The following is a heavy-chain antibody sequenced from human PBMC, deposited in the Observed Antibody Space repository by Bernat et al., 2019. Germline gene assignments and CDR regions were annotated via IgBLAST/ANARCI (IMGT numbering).Heavy chain of an antibody. V-gene: IGHV3-48*02. D-gene: IGHD3-16*02. Sequence: EVQLVESGGGLVQPGGSLRLSCAASGFTFSTYSMNWVRQAPGKGLEWVAYIGSSDTTIYYADSVKGRFTISRDNAKNSLYLQMNSLRDEDTAVYYWARPLGEFSLLNYWGQGILVTVSS. CDR2: IGSSDTTI. J-gene: IGHJ4*02. CDR3: ARPLGEFSLLNY. CDR1: GFTFSTYS.